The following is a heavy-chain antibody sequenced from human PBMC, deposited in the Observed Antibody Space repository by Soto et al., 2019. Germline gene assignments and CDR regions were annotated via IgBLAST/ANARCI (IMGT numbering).Heavy chain of an antibody. CDR1: GGSFSGYY. CDR3: ARRAVLLWFGELSGWFDP. D-gene: IGHD3-10*01. Sequence: QVQLQQWGAGLLKPSETLSLTCAVYGGSFSGYYWSWIRQPPGKGLEWIGEINHSGSTNYNPSLKSRVTISVDTSKIQFSLKLSSVTAADTAVYYCARRAVLLWFGELSGWFDPWGQGTLVTVSS. J-gene: IGHJ5*02. V-gene: IGHV4-34*01. CDR2: INHSGST.